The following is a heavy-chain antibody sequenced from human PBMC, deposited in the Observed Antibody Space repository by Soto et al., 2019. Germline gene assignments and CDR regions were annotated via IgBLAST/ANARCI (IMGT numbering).Heavy chain of an antibody. Sequence: QVQLQQWGAGLLKPSETLSLNCAVNGGSLSGYYWSWMRQPPGKGLEWIGEIKDGGRTNYSPSLKRPATISSDPPNNPFPLRLYSVTAADTGVYYCARGQEGVVATHWDQGTLVTVSS. D-gene: IGHD5-12*01. CDR1: GGSLSGYY. V-gene: IGHV4-34*01. J-gene: IGHJ4*02. CDR3: ARGQEGVVATH. CDR2: IKDGGRT.